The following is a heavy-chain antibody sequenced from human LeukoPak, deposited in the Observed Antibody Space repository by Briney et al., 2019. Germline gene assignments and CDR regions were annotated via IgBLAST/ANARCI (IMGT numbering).Heavy chain of an antibody. D-gene: IGHD1-26*01. Sequence: GRSLRLSCAASGFTFDDYAMHWVRQAPGKGLEWVSGISWNSGSIGYADSVKGRFTISRDNAKNSLYLQMNSLRAEDTALYYCSSGSYYLDWCFDLWGRGTLVTVSS. V-gene: IGHV3-9*01. J-gene: IGHJ2*01. CDR3: SSGSYYLDWCFDL. CDR1: GFTFDDYA. CDR2: ISWNSGSI.